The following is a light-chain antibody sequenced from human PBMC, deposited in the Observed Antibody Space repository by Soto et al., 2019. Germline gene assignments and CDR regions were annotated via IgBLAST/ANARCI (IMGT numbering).Light chain of an antibody. J-gene: IGLJ2*01. CDR1: SSNIGSNY. CDR3: ASWDDSLSGFVV. Sequence: QSVLTQPPSASGTPGQRVTISCSGSSSNIGSNYVFWYQRLPGTAPKVLMYRNSQRPSGVPDRFSGSKSGTSASLAISGLRSEDEADYYCASWDDSLSGFVVFGGGTKVTVL. V-gene: IGLV1-47*01. CDR2: RNS.